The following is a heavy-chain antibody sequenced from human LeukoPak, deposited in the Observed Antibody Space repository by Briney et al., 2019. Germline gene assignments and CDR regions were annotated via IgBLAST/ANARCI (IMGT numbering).Heavy chain of an antibody. CDR3: ARRKGISKSFDY. Sequence: GESLRLSGVASGFTFSSNYMNWVRQPPGKGLEWVSVIDSCGNTYHADSVQGRFTISRDNSKNTLYLQMNSLRAEDTAVYYCARRKGISKSFDYWGQGTLVTVSS. CDR2: IDSCGNT. J-gene: IGHJ4*02. D-gene: IGHD4-11*01. V-gene: IGHV3-66*04. CDR1: GFTFSSNY.